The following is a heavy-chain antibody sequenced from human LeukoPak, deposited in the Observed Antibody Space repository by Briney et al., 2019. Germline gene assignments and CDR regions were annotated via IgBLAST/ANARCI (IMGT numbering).Heavy chain of an antibody. CDR1: GFTFSSYG. J-gene: IGHJ4*02. CDR2: IRYEGSKK. CDR3: AKDVAEGY. V-gene: IGHV3-30*02. Sequence: HPGGSLRLSCAASGFTFSSYGMHWVRQAPGKGLEWVAFIRYEGSKKYYADSVKGRFTISRDNSKNTLYLQMNSLRAEDTAVYYCAKDVAEGYRGQGTLVTVSS.